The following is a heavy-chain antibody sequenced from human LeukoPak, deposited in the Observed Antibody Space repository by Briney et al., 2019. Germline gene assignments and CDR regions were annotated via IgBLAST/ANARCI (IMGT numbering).Heavy chain of an antibody. D-gene: IGHD5-18*01. J-gene: IGHJ4*02. CDR3: ARDIDTAMVTATYFDC. CDR1: GFTLSSHG. V-gene: IGHV3-30*03. CDR2: ISYDGSKQ. Sequence: PWGSLRLSCAGSGFTLSSHGMHWVRQAPGKGLEWVAAISYDGSKQYYADSVKGRFTVSRDNAKNSLSLLMNNLRLEDTAVYFCARDIDTAMVTATYFDCWGQGTLVAVSS.